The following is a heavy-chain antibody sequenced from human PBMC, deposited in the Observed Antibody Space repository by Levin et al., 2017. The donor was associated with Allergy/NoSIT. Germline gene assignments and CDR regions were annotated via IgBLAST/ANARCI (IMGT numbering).Heavy chain of an antibody. J-gene: IGHJ4*02. CDR1: GFTFSSYA. D-gene: IGHD6-19*01. V-gene: IGHV3-23*01. CDR2: ISGSGGST. CDR3: AKDLGSGWDFDY. Sequence: PGGSLRLSCAASGFTFSSYAMSWVRQTPGKGLEWVSAISGSGGSTYYADSVKGRFTISRDNSKNTLYLQMNSLRAEDTAVYYCAKDLGSGWDFDYWGQGTLVTVSS.